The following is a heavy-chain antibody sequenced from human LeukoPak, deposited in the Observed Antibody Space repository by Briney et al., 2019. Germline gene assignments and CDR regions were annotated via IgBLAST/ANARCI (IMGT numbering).Heavy chain of an antibody. CDR2: SGSGGST. CDR1: GFTFSSYA. Sequence: GGSLRLSCAASGFTFSSYAMSWVARLQGRGWSGSLLSGSGGSTYYADSVKGRFTISRDNSKNTLYLQMNSLRAEDTAVYYCAKRRGITMVRGDGWDYWGQGTLVTVSS. J-gene: IGHJ4*02. CDR3: AKRRGITMVRGDGWDY. D-gene: IGHD3-10*01. V-gene: IGHV3-23*01.